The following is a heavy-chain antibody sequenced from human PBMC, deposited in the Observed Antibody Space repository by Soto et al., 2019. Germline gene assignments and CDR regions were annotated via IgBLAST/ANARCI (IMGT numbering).Heavy chain of an antibody. CDR1: GFTFSSYE. Sequence: PGGSLRLSCAASGFTFSSYEMNWVRQTPGKGLEWVSYISSSGGTKYYADSVEGRFTISRDNAKNSLYLQMNSLRAEDTGVYYCARDAFGTHDYWGQGTLVTVSS. CDR2: ISSSGGTK. D-gene: IGHD3-10*01. V-gene: IGHV3-48*03. CDR3: ARDAFGTHDY. J-gene: IGHJ4*02.